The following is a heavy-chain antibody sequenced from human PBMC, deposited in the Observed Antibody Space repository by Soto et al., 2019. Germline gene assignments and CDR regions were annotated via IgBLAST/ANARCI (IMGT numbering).Heavy chain of an antibody. CDR1: GFTFSSYG. CDR2: ISYDGSNK. Sequence: QVQLVESGGGVVQPGRSLRLSCAASGFTFSSYGMHWVRQAPGKGLEWVAVISYDGSNKYYADSVKGRFTTSRDKSKNPLYLQMNSLRAEDTAVYYCAKDNVWGSYRHSLSYYYGMDVWGQGTTVTVSS. CDR3: AKDNVWGSYRHSLSYYYGMDV. V-gene: IGHV3-30*18. D-gene: IGHD3-16*02. J-gene: IGHJ6*02.